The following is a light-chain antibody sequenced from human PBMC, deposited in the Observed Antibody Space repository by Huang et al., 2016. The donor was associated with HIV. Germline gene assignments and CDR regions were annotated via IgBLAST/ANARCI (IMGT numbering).Light chain of an antibody. V-gene: IGKV1-39*01. CDR2: AAS. J-gene: IGKJ2*01. Sequence: IQMTQIPSSLSESVGDRLTITCRASQAIGIYLNWYQQNPGKAPTRLIYAASSLQGGVPSRFRGSESGTDFTLTSSSLQPEDFATYYCQQSYSTPYTFGQGTKVEIK. CDR1: QAIGIY. CDR3: QQSYSTPYT.